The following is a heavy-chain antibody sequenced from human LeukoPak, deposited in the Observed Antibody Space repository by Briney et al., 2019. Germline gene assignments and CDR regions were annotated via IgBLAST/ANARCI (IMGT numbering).Heavy chain of an antibody. CDR3: ARDKGYYDASDI. J-gene: IGHJ3*02. V-gene: IGHV4-39*07. CDR1: GGSISSSSYY. D-gene: IGHD2-15*01. CDR2: IYYSGST. Sequence: PSETLSLTCTVSGGSISSSSYYWGWIRQPPGKGLEWIGSIYYSGSTYYNPSLKSRVTISVDTSKNQFSLKLSSVTAADTAVYYCARDKGYYDASDIWGQGTMVTVSS.